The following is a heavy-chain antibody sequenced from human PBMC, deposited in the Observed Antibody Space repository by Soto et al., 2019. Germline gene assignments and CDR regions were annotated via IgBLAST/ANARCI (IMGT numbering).Heavy chain of an antibody. V-gene: IGHV2-5*01. CDR3: AHRGYGNYPRDNWFDP. Sequence: QITLKQSGPTLVKPTQTLTLTCTFSGFSLTTAGAGVGWIRQPPGKALEWLALIYWNDDTRYSPSLKSRLTIANDTPKNEVVLRITNMDPVDTATYYCAHRGYGNYPRDNWFDPWGQGILVIVSS. J-gene: IGHJ5*02. CDR2: IYWNDDT. CDR1: GFSLTTAGAG. D-gene: IGHD4-17*01.